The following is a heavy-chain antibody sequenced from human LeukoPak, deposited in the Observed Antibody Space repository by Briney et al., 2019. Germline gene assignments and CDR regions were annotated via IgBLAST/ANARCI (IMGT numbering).Heavy chain of an antibody. V-gene: IGHV1-18*01. CDR3: ARYAVVTTPNAFDI. CDR1: GYTFSSYD. CDR2: ITPYNGNT. D-gene: IGHD4-23*01. J-gene: IGHJ3*02. Sequence: ASVKVSCKASGYTFSSYDISWVRQAPGQGLEWMGWITPYNGNTNYAQKVKGRVTMTIDTPTSTAYMELRSLRSDDTAVYYCARYAVVTTPNAFDIWGQGTMVTVSS.